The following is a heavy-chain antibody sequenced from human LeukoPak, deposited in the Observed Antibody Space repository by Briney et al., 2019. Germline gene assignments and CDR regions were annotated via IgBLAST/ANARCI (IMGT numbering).Heavy chain of an antibody. CDR2: ISSSISTK. Sequence: GGSLRLSCAASGFTFSSYSMNWVRQAPGKGLEWVSYISSSISTKYYADSVKGRFTISRDNAKNSLYLQMNSLRAEDTAVYFCARDGYSGLCSSTSCYRDWFDPWGQGTLVTVSS. J-gene: IGHJ5*02. V-gene: IGHV3-48*01. CDR3: ARDGYSGLCSSTSCYRDWFDP. D-gene: IGHD2-2*01. CDR1: GFTFSSYS.